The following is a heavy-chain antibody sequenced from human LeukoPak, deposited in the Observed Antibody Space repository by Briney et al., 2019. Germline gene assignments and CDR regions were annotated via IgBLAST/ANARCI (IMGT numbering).Heavy chain of an antibody. CDR1: GLTVSRHY. Sequence: GGSLRLSCVASGLTVSRHYMTWVRQAPGKGLEWLSVISTGGSTNYADPVKGRFTISRDNSKNILYLQMNSLRAEDTAVYYCARDDYYDSSGLDYWGQGILVTVSS. CDR2: ISTGGST. V-gene: IGHV3-53*01. CDR3: ARDDYYDSSGLDY. D-gene: IGHD3-22*01. J-gene: IGHJ4*02.